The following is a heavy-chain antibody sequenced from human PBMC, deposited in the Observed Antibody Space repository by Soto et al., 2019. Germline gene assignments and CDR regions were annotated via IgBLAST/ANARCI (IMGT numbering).Heavy chain of an antibody. CDR1: GDSISSGYYY. CDR3: ARATPDDYGDYGFFDS. D-gene: IGHD4-17*01. J-gene: IGHJ4*02. CDR2: IYYSGST. V-gene: IGHV4-30-4*01. Sequence: HVQLQESGPGLVKPSQTLSLTCTVSGDSISSGYYYWSWIRQPPGKGLDWIGYIYYSGSTYYNPSLKSRVTLSVDTSKNQFSLKVSSMTAADAAVYYCARATPDDYGDYGFFDSWGQGTLVTVS.